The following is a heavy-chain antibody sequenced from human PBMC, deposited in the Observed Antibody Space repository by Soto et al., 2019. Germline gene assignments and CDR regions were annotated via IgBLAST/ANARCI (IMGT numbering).Heavy chain of an antibody. D-gene: IGHD2-15*01. CDR1: GGSISSRSYS. CDR2: IYYSENT. J-gene: IGHJ6*02. V-gene: IGHV4-39*01. Sequence: PSETLSLTCSVSGGSISSRSYSWVWIRQPPGKGLEWIGTIYYSENTYYNPSLKSRVTISVDTSKNQFSLKLSSVTAADTAVYYCARLAGYCIVKSCHGDHAMVVWGQWTPVTVSS. CDR3: ARLAGYCIVKSCHGDHAMVV.